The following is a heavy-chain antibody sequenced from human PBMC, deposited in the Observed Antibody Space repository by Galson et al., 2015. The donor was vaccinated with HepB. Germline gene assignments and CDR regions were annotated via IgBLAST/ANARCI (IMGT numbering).Heavy chain of an antibody. V-gene: IGHV3-30*02. D-gene: IGHD5-12*01. CDR3: ARNTPSSGYHGLHY. CDR2: IRYDGSIK. Sequence: SLRLSCAASGFTFSIYAMHWVRQAPGKGLEWVAYIRYDGSIKYYADSVKGRFTISRDNSKNTLYLQMNSLRAEDTAVYYCARNTPSSGYHGLHYGGQGTLVTVSS. J-gene: IGHJ4*02. CDR1: GFTFSIYA.